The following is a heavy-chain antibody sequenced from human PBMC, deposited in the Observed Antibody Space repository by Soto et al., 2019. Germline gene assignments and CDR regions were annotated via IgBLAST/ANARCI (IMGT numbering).Heavy chain of an antibody. CDR2: IIPIFGTA. Sequence: GASVKVSCKASGGTFSSYAISWVRQAPGQGLEWMGGIIPIFGTANYAQKFQGRVTITADESTSTAYMELSSLRSEDTAVYYCAYCTNGQAHYYYGMDVWGQGTTVTVSS. D-gene: IGHD2-8*01. CDR1: GGTFSSYA. CDR3: AYCTNGQAHYYYGMDV. V-gene: IGHV1-69*13. J-gene: IGHJ6*02.